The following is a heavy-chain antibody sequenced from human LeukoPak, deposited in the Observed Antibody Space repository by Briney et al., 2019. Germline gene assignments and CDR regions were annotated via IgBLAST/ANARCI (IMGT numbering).Heavy chain of an antibody. CDR1: GGSISSYY. D-gene: IGHD6-6*01. V-gene: IGHV4-59*01. Sequence: SETLSLTCTVSGGSISSYYWSWIRQPPGKGLEWIGYIYYSRSTNYNPSLKSRVTISVDTSKNQFSLKLSSVTAADTAVYYCARARIAARSSFDYWGQGTLVTVSS. J-gene: IGHJ4*02. CDR2: IYYSRST. CDR3: ARARIAARSSFDY.